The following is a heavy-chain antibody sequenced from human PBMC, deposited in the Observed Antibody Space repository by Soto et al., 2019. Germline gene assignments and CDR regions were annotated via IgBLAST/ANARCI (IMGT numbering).Heavy chain of an antibody. CDR2: INHSGST. J-gene: IGHJ5*02. CDR1: GGSFSGYY. CDR3: ARGSRVYGSGSYYNRWFDH. D-gene: IGHD3-10*01. Sequence: PSETLSLTCAVYGGSFSGYYWSWIRQPPGKGLEWIGEINHSGSTNYNPSLKSRVTISVDTSKNQFSLKLSSVTAADTAVYYCARGSRVYGSGSYYNRWFDHWGQGTLVTVSP. V-gene: IGHV4-34*01.